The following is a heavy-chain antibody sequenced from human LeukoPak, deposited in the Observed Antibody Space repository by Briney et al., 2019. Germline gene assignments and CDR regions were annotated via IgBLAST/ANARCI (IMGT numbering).Heavy chain of an antibody. D-gene: IGHD4-23*01. CDR2: ISSSSSTI. CDR1: GFTFSSYS. CDR3: AREGVRWRLNY. J-gene: IGHJ4*02. V-gene: IGHV3-48*04. Sequence: GGSLRLSCAASGFTFSSYSMNWVRQAPGKGLEWVSYISSSSSTIYYADSVKGRFTISRDNAKDSLYLQMNSLRAEDTAVYYCAREGVRWRLNYWGQGTLVTVSS.